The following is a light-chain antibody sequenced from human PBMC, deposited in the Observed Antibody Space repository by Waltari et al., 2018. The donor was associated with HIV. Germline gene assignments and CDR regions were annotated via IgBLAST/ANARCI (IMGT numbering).Light chain of an antibody. V-gene: IGLV2-11*01. CDR1: SSDVGGYKS. CDR2: DVT. CDR3: CSYAGSYLYV. J-gene: IGLJ1*01. Sequence: SALTQPRSVSGSPGQSVTISCTGTSSDVGGYKSVSWSQQNPGKAPKLIIYDVTKRPSGGPDRFSGSKAGNAASLTISGLQAEDEADYCCCSYAGSYLYVFGSGTKVTVL.